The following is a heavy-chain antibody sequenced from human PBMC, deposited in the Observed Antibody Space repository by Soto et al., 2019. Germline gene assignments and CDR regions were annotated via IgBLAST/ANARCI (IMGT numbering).Heavy chain of an antibody. CDR1: GFTFSSYA. D-gene: IGHD2-2*01. CDR3: ARDEAIVVVPAAMSFYYYYGMDV. V-gene: IGHV3-30-3*01. Sequence: PGGSLRLSCAASGFTFSSYAMHWVRQAPGKWLEWVAVISYDGSNKYYADSVKGRFTISRDNSKNTLYLQMNSLRAEDTAVYYCARDEAIVVVPAAMSFYYYYGMDVWGQGXTVTVYS. CDR2: ISYDGSNK. J-gene: IGHJ6*02.